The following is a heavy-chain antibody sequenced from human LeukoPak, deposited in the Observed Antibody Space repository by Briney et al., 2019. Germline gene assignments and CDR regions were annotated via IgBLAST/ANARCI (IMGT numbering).Heavy chain of an antibody. CDR3: ARDNYYDSSGYYFGAFDI. Sequence: ASVKVSCXASGYTFTSYGISWVRQAPGQGLEWMGWISAYNGNTNYAQKLQGRVTMTTDTSTSTAYMELRSLRSDDTAVYYCARDNYYDSSGYYFGAFDIWGQGTMVTVSS. J-gene: IGHJ3*02. CDR2: ISAYNGNT. V-gene: IGHV1-18*01. CDR1: GYTFTSYG. D-gene: IGHD3-22*01.